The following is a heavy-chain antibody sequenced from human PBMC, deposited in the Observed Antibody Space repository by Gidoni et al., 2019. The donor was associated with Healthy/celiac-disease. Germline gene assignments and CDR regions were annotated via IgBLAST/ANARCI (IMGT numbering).Heavy chain of an antibody. CDR2: IKQDGSEK. Sequence: EVQLVESGGGLVQPGGSLRLSCAASGFTFSSYWMSWVRQAPGKGLEWVANIKQDGSEKYYVDSVKGRFTISRDNAKNSLYLQMNSLRAEDTAVYYCARDHTAFTAPTAVGYWGQGTLVTVSS. CDR3: ARDHTAFTAPTAVGY. J-gene: IGHJ4*02. V-gene: IGHV3-7*01. D-gene: IGHD4-17*01. CDR1: GFTFSSYW.